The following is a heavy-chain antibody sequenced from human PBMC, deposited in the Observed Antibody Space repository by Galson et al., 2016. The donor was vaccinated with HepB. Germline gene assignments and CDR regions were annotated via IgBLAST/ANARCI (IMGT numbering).Heavy chain of an antibody. D-gene: IGHD2-2*01. J-gene: IGHJ3*02. V-gene: IGHV1-69*13. Sequence: SVKVSCKASGDTFSNYAISWVRQTPGQGLEWMGEIIPIFDRTNYAQKFQGRVTITADESTTTAYMELSSLRSGDTAVYYCARALLPYQLLGTFDIWGQGTMVTVSS. CDR2: IIPIFDRT. CDR3: ARALLPYQLLGTFDI. CDR1: GDTFSNYA.